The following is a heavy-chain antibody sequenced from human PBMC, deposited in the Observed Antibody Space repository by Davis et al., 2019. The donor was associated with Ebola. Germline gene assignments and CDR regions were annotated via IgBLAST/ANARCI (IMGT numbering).Heavy chain of an antibody. Sequence: HSQTLSLTRSISLAILSPHPFTWNWIRQSPSRGLEWLGRTYYRSQWSNDYAVFVKSRITLNPDTSKNQFSLQLNSVTPEDTAVYYCVRRGNKGNSMDYWGQGTLVSGYS. D-gene: IGHD2/OR15-2a*01. CDR2: TYYRSQWSN. CDR1: LAILSPHPFT. V-gene: IGHV6-1*01. J-gene: IGHJ4*02. CDR3: VRRGNKGNSMDY.